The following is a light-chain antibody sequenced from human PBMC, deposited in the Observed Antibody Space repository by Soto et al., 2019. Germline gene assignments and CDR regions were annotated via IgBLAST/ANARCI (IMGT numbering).Light chain of an antibody. CDR1: QSVSSSY. V-gene: IGKV3-20*01. Sequence: EIVMTQSPGTLSLSPGERATLSCRASQSVSSSYLAWYQQKPGQAPRLLIYGASSRATGIPDRFSGSGSGTAFTLTISRLEPEDFAVDYWQQYGSSPLVTFGQGTRLVIK. J-gene: IGKJ5*01. CDR3: QQYGSSPLVT. CDR2: GAS.